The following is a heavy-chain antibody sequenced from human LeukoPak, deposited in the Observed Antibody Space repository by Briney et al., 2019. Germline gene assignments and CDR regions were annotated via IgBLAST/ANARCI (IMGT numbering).Heavy chain of an antibody. CDR3: ARLNVDTAMVYDAFDI. CDR1: GGSFSGYY. D-gene: IGHD5-18*01. CDR2: INHSGST. J-gene: IGHJ3*02. Sequence: PSETLSLTCAVYGGSFSGYYWSWIRQPPGKGLEWIGEINHSGSTYYNPSLKSRVTISVDTSKNQFSLKLSSVTAADTAVYYCARLNVDTAMVYDAFDIWGQGTMVTVSS. V-gene: IGHV4-34*01.